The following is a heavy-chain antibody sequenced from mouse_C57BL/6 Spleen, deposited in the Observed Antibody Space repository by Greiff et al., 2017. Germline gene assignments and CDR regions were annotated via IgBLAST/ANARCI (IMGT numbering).Heavy chain of an antibody. Sequence: VKLQESGAELVKPGASVKISCKASGYAFSSYWMNWVKQRPGKGLEWIGQIYPGDGDTNYNGKFKGKATLTADKSSSTAYMQLSSLTSEDSAVYFCARGNYGSSYGAYWGQGTLVTVSA. CDR2: IYPGDGDT. D-gene: IGHD1-1*01. J-gene: IGHJ3*01. CDR3: ARGNYGSSYGAY. V-gene: IGHV1-80*01. CDR1: GYAFSSYW.